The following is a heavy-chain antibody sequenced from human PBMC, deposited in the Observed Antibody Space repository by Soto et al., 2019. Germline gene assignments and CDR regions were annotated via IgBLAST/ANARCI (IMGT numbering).Heavy chain of an antibody. CDR2: INHSGST. V-gene: IGHV4-34*01. J-gene: IGHJ3*02. Sequence: SETLSLTCAVYGGSFSGYYWSWIRQPPGKGLEWIGEINHSGSTNYNPSLKSRVTISVDTSKNQFSLKLSSVTAADTAVYYCARPIAVAGTSAFDIWGQGTMVTVSS. D-gene: IGHD6-19*01. CDR1: GGSFSGYY. CDR3: ARPIAVAGTSAFDI.